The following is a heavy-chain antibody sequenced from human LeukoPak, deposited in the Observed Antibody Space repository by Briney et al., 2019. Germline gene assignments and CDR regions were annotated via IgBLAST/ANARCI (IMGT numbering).Heavy chain of an antibody. D-gene: IGHD3-10*01. CDR2: ISESGTII. CDR3: ARDGGNTRTGRGAFDI. V-gene: IGHV3-48*03. J-gene: IGHJ3*02. Sequence: GGSLRLSCAASGFTFRSYEMNWVRPAPGKGLEWVLYISESGTIIYYADSVKGRFTISRDNAKNSVYLQMNSLRAEDTAVYYCARDGGNTRTGRGAFDIWGQGTMVTVSS. CDR1: GFTFRSYE.